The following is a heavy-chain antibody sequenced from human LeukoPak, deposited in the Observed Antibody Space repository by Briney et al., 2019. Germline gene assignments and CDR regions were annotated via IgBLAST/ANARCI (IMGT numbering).Heavy chain of an antibody. D-gene: IGHD3-22*01. J-gene: IGHJ1*01. Sequence: GGSLRPSCAASGFTFGSYGMSWVRQAPGKGLEWVSFITPNADRTSYADSVEGRITISRDNPRNTLYMQMNSLRDEDTALYYCAIMHGYYDGSGYWVQWGQGTLVTVSS. CDR1: GFTFGSYG. CDR2: ITPNADRT. CDR3: AIMHGYYDGSGYWVQ. V-gene: IGHV3-23*01.